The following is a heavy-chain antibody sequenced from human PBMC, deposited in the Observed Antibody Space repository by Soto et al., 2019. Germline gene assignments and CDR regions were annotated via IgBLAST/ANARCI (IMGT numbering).Heavy chain of an antibody. J-gene: IGHJ4*02. CDR3: AGDWAAAGPLDY. Sequence: QVQLVQSGAEVKKPGASVKVSCKASGYTFTSYGISWVRQAPGQGLEWMGWISAYNGNTNYAQKLQGRVTMTTDTATSTANMELRGLRSDYTAVYYCAGDWAAAGPLDYWGQGTLVTVSS. V-gene: IGHV1-18*01. D-gene: IGHD6-13*01. CDR1: GYTFTSYG. CDR2: ISAYNGNT.